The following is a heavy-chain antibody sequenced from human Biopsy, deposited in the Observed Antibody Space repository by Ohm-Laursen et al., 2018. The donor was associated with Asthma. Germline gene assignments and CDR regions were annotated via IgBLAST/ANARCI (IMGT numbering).Heavy chain of an antibody. D-gene: IGHD3-3*02. CDR2: ILTKFDIT. CDR1: GGSFSNFA. CDR3: ARPSPNRDILYYYYHMDV. V-gene: IGHV1-69*04. Sequence: ESSVKVSCKASGGSFSNFAFSWVRQAPGHGLEWMGTILTKFDITSYAEKFQGRVTITADKSTSTTYMELSSLSSDDTAVYYCARPSPNRDILYYYYHMDVWGRGTTVIVSS. J-gene: IGHJ6*02.